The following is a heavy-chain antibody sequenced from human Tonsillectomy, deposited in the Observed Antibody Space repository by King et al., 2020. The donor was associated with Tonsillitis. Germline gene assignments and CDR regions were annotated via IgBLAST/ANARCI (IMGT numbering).Heavy chain of an antibody. J-gene: IGHJ4*02. CDR2: IYHSGST. D-gene: IGHD1-26*01. CDR1: GGSISSGGYS. CDR3: ARGGFHYFDY. V-gene: IGHV4-30-2*01. Sequence: QLQESGSGLVKPSQTLSLTCAVSGGSISSGGYSWSWIRQPPGKGLEWIGYIYHSGSTYYNPSLKSRVTISVDRSKNQFSLKLSSVTAADTAVYYCARGGFHYFDYWGQGTLVTVSS.